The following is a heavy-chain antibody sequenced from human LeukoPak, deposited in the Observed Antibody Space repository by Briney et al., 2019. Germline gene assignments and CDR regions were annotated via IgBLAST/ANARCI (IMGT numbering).Heavy chain of an antibody. CDR2: ISAYNGNT. CDR3: ARVSPTTSEDAFDI. D-gene: IGHD1-14*01. V-gene: IGHV1-18*01. Sequence: GAAVRVSCKASGYTFTNYGISWVRQAPGQGLEWMGWISAYNGNTDYAQKLQGRVTMTTDTSTNTAYMELRSLRSDDTAVYYCARVSPTTSEDAFDIWGQGTMVTVPS. CDR1: GYTFTNYG. J-gene: IGHJ3*02.